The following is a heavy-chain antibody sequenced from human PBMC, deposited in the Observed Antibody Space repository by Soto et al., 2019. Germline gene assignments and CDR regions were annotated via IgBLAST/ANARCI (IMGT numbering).Heavy chain of an antibody. Sequence: ASVKVSCKASGGTFSSYAISWVRQAPGQGLEWMGGIIPIFGTANYAQKFQGRVTITADKSTSTAYMELSSLRSEDTAVYYCARDRSGIVGATTLDYGMDVWGQGTTVTVSS. CDR1: GGTFSSYA. D-gene: IGHD1-26*01. CDR3: ARDRSGIVGATTLDYGMDV. V-gene: IGHV1-69*06. CDR2: IIPIFGTA. J-gene: IGHJ6*02.